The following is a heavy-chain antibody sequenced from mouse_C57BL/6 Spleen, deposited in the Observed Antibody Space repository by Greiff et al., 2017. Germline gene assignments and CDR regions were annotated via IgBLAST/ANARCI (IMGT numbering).Heavy chain of an antibody. CDR1: GYSFTSYY. V-gene: IGHV1-66*01. Sequence: LVESGPELVKPGASVKISCKASGYSFTSYYIHWVKQRPGQGLEWIGWIYPGSGNTKYNEKFKGKATLTADTSSSTAYMPLSSLTSEDSAVYYCARGEGYDVAWFAYWGQGTLVTVSA. J-gene: IGHJ3*01. CDR3: ARGEGYDVAWFAY. D-gene: IGHD2-2*01. CDR2: IYPGSGNT.